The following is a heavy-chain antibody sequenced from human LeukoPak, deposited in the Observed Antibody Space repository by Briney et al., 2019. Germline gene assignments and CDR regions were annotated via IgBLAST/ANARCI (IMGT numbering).Heavy chain of an antibody. Sequence: GGSLRLSCAASGFTFSSYTINWVCQAPGKGLEWVSSITSYSSYINYTDSAKGRFTISRENAKNSLYLQMNSLRAEDTAVYYCARVLLGATTINYYYYYMDFWGKQTTVTASS. V-gene: IGHV3-21*01. CDR1: GFTFSSYT. CDR3: ARVLLGATTINYYYYYMDF. CDR2: ITSYSSYI. D-gene: IGHD1-26*01. J-gene: IGHJ6*03.